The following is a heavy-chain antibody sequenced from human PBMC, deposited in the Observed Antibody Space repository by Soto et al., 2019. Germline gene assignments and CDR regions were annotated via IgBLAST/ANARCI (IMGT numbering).Heavy chain of an antibody. D-gene: IGHD6-19*01. Sequence: GGSLRLSCAASGFTFSNAWMSWVRQAPGKGLEWVGRIKSKTDGGRTDYAAPVKGRFTISRDDSKNTLYLQMNSLKTEDTAVYYCNTAARLVRPLDYWGQGTLATVSS. CDR2: IKSKTDGGRT. CDR3: NTAARLVRPLDY. V-gene: IGHV3-15*01. J-gene: IGHJ4*02. CDR1: GFTFSNAW.